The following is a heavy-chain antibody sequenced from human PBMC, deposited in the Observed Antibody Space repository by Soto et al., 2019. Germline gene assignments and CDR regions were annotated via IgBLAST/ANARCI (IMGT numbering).Heavy chain of an antibody. CDR1: GGSISSSSYY. CDR2: IYYSGST. D-gene: IGHD2-15*01. V-gene: IGHV4-39*01. CDR3: ARHEGYCSGGSCPTDY. Sequence: QLQLQESGPGLVKPSETLSLTCTVSGGSISSSSYYWGWIRQPPGKGLEWIGSIYYSGSTYYNPSLKSRVTISVDTSKNQFSLKLSSVTAADTAVYYCARHEGYCSGGSCPTDYWGQGTLVTVSS. J-gene: IGHJ4*02.